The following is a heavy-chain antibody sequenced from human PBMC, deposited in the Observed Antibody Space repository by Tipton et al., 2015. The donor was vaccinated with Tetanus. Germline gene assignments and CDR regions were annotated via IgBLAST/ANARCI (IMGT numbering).Heavy chain of an antibody. CDR2: INHGGST. D-gene: IGHD5-24*01. Sequence: TLSLTCAVYGGSFSGYYWSWIRQPPGKGLEWIGEINHGGSTNYNPSLKSRVTISVDTSKNQFSLKLSSVTAADTAVYYCARDGGRDGYNSPFDYWGQGTLVTVSS. CDR1: GGSFSGYY. CDR3: ARDGGRDGYNSPFDY. V-gene: IGHV4-34*01. J-gene: IGHJ4*02.